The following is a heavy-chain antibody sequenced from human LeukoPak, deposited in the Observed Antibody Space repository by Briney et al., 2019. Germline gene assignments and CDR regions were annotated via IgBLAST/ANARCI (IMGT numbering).Heavy chain of an antibody. Sequence: GKSLRLSCAASGFTFSDYGMHWLRQAPGKGLGWVAVISWNGGEEHYGNSVRGRFTISRDNSKNMVYLQMNSLRAEDTAVYYCAKEQGYTGWLTTGHWGQGALVTVSS. CDR2: ISWNGGEE. D-gene: IGHD6-19*01. CDR1: GFTFSDYG. CDR3: AKEQGYTGWLTTGH. V-gene: IGHV3-30*18. J-gene: IGHJ4*02.